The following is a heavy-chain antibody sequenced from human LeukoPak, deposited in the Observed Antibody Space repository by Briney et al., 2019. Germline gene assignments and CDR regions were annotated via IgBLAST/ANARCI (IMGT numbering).Heavy chain of an antibody. V-gene: IGHV1-2*02. CDR3: AREGSYGYGSDY. J-gene: IGHJ4*02. D-gene: IGHD5-18*01. Sequence: ASVKVSCKASGYTFTSYYMHWVRQAPGQGLEWMGWINPNSGGTNYAQKFQGRVTMTRDTSISTAYMGLSRLRSDDTAVYYCAREGSYGYGSDYWGQGTLVTVSS. CDR2: INPNSGGT. CDR1: GYTFTSYY.